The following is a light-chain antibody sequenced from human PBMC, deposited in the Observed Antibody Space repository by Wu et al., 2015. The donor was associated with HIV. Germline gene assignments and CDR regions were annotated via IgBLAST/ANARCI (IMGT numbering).Light chain of an antibody. CDR1: HSVINNY. J-gene: IGKJ2*01. V-gene: IGKV3-20*01. CDR2: GAS. Sequence: ESVLTQSPGTLSLSPGERATLSCRASHSVINNYLAWYQQKPGQTPRLLIYGASTRATDIPDRFSGSGSGTDFTLTISRLEPEDFAVYYCQQYGSSSYTFGQGTKLEIK. CDR3: QQYGSSSYT.